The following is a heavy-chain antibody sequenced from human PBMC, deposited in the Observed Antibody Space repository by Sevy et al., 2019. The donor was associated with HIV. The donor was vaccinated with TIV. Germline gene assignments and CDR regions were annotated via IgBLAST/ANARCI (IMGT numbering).Heavy chain of an antibody. CDR3: ARHPGTTYFDY. V-gene: IGHV4-39*01. J-gene: IGHJ4*02. CDR1: GGSISSSSYY. D-gene: IGHD1-1*01. CDR2: IYYSGST. Sequence: SQTLSVTCTVSGGSISSSSYYWGWIPQPPGKGLEWIGSIYYSGSTYYNPSLKSRVTISVDTSKNQFSLKLSSVTAADTAVYYCARHPGTTYFDYWGQGTLVTVSS.